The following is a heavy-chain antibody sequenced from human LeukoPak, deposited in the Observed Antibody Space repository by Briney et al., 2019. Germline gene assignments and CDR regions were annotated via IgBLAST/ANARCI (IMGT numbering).Heavy chain of an antibody. CDR1: GGSISSGSYY. CDR3: ARASKLPPSGYYYMDV. D-gene: IGHD1-7*01. V-gene: IGHV4-61*02. CDR2: IYTSGST. Sequence: PSETLSLTCTVSGGSISSGSYYWSWIRQPAGKGLEWIGRIYTSGSTNYNPSLKSRVTISVDTSKNQFSLKLSSVTAADTAVYYRARASKLPPSGYYYMDVWGKGTTVTVSS. J-gene: IGHJ6*03.